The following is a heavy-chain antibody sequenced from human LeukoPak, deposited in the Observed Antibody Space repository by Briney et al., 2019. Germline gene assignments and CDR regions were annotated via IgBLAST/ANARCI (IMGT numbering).Heavy chain of an antibody. D-gene: IGHD6-13*01. CDR2: INHSGST. CDR3: ARGWRSSSYYRY. J-gene: IGHJ4*02. V-gene: IGHV4-34*01. CDR1: GGSISGYY. Sequence: SETLSLTCTVSGGSISGYYWSWIRQPPGKGLEWIGEINHSGSTNYNPSLKSRVTISVDTSKNQFSLKLSSVTAADTAVYYCARGWRSSSYYRYWGQGTLVTVSS.